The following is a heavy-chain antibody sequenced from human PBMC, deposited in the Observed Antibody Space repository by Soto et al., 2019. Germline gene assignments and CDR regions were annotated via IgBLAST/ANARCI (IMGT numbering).Heavy chain of an antibody. J-gene: IGHJ4*02. D-gene: IGHD1-26*01. CDR1: GFTFSSYG. CDR3: ATDSGSYSLFDY. CDR2: IWYDGSNK. Sequence: PGGSLRLSCAASGFTFSSYGMHWVRQAPGKGLEWVAVIWYDGSNKYYADSVKGRFTISRDNSKNTLYLQMNSLRAEDTAVYYCATDSGSYSLFDYWGQGTMVTVSS. V-gene: IGHV3-33*01.